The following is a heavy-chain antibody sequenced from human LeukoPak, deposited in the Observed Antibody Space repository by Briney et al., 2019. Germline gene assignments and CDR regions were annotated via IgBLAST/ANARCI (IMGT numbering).Heavy chain of an antibody. Sequence: SETLSLTCTLSVGSDNSDNYYGSWIRQPPGRGLEWIGYIFYTGSNNYIPSLKSRVTISVDTSKNQFSLKVSSVTAADTAVYYCARDVGFDWGQGTLVTVSS. J-gene: IGHJ4*02. V-gene: IGHV4-61*01. D-gene: IGHD6-25*01. CDR2: IFYTGSN. CDR3: ARDVGFD. CDR1: VGSDNSDNYY.